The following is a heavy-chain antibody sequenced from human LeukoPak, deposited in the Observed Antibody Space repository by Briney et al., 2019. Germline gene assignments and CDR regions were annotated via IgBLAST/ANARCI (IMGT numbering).Heavy chain of an antibody. Sequence: SVKVSCKASGGTFSSYAISWVRQAPGQGLEWMGGIIPIFGTANYAQKFQGRVTITADESTSTAYMELSSLGSEDTAVYYCASPRYCSGGSCQYFDYWGQGTLVTVSS. J-gene: IGHJ4*02. V-gene: IGHV1-69*13. CDR3: ASPRYCSGGSCQYFDY. CDR2: IIPIFGTA. D-gene: IGHD2-15*01. CDR1: GGTFSSYA.